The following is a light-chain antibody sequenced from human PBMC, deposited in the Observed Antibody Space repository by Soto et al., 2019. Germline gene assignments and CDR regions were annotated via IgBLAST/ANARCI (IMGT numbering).Light chain of an antibody. V-gene: IGLV2-14*03. CDR1: SSDIGRYTY. Sequence: QSALTQPASVSGSPGQSITISCTGTSSDIGRYTYVSWYQQHPGIAPKLMIYDVSDRPSGVSNRFSGSKSGNTASLTISGLQTEDEADYYCSSYTSSSALVVFGTGTKLTVL. J-gene: IGLJ1*01. CDR3: SSYTSSSALVV. CDR2: DVS.